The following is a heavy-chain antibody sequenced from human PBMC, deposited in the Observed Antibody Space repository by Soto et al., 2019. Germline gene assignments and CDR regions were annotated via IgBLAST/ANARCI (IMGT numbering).Heavy chain of an antibody. CDR2: INPNSGGT. CDR3: ARAASYNDAWIAFLGCFDP. J-gene: IGHJ5*02. D-gene: IGHD3-3*01. V-gene: IGHV1-2*02. Sequence: QVQLVQSGAEVKKPGASVKVSCKASRYTFNDYYIHWVRQAPGQGLEWMGWINPNSGGTHYAQNFQGRVTMTRDTSTSTAYRDLSRLTFDETAVYYCARAASYNDAWIAFLGCFDPWGKGTLFTVSS. CDR1: RYTFNDYY.